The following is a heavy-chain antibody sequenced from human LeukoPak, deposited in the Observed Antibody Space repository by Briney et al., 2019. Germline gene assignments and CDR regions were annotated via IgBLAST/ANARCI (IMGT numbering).Heavy chain of an antibody. CDR3: ARDRGYSGYDRGSWFDP. D-gene: IGHD5-12*01. CDR1: GGSISSYY. CDR2: IYYSGST. V-gene: IGHV4-59*12. J-gene: IGHJ5*02. Sequence: SETLSLTCTVSGGSISSYYWNWIRQPPGKGLEWIGYIYYSGSTYYNPSLKSRVTISVDTSKNQFSLKLSSVTAADTAVYYCARDRGYSGYDRGSWFDPWGQGTLVTVSS.